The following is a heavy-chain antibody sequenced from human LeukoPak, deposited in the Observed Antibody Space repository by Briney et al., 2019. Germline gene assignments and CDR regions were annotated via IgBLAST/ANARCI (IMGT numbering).Heavy chain of an antibody. CDR2: ISSSGSTI. V-gene: IGHV3-11*01. CDR3: ARVRGDYYGSGSYYNVLAWFDP. J-gene: IGHJ5*02. CDR1: GFTFSDYY. D-gene: IGHD3-10*01. Sequence: GGSLRLSCAASGFTFSDYYMSWIRQAPGKGLEWVSYISSSGSTIYYADSVKGRFTISRDDAKNSLYLQMNSLRAEGTAVYYCARVRGDYYGSGSYYNVLAWFDPWGQGTLVTVSS.